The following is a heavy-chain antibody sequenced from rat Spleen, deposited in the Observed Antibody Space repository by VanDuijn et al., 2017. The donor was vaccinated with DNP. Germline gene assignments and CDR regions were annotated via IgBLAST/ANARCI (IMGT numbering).Heavy chain of an antibody. CDR1: GFTFSDYF. Sequence: EVQLVESGGDLVQPGRSLKLSCTASGFTFSDYFMAWVRQTPTKGLEWVASISYDGGDTYYRDSVKGRFTISRDNAKNTLYLQMNGLRSEDTATYYCARDGRLAYWGQGTLVTVSS. V-gene: IGHV5-20*01. J-gene: IGHJ3*01. CDR2: ISYDGGDT. CDR3: ARDGRLAY. D-gene: IGHD5-1*01.